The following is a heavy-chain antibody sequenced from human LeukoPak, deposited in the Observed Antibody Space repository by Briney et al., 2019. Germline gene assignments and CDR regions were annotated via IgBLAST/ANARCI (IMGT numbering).Heavy chain of an antibody. V-gene: IGHV3-48*02. Sequence: GRSLRLSCAASGFTFSSYDMTWVRQAPGKGLEWVSYISSSSSTIYYADSVKGRFTISRDNAKNSLYLQMNSLRDEDTAVYYCAREATVIDNWLDPWGQGTLVTVSS. CDR3: AREATVIDNWLDP. CDR2: ISSSSSTI. J-gene: IGHJ5*02. CDR1: GFTFSSYD. D-gene: IGHD4-17*01.